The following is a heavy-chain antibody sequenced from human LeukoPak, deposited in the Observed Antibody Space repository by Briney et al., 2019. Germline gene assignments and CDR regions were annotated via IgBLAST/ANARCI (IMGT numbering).Heavy chain of an antibody. Sequence: PSETLSLTCTVSGGSISSGSYYWSWIRQPAGKGLEWIGRIYTSGSTNYNPSLKSRVTISVDTSKNQFSLKLSSVTAADTAVYYCAREWQQLDNYYYYMDVWGKGTTVTISS. V-gene: IGHV4-61*02. J-gene: IGHJ6*03. CDR2: IYTSGST. D-gene: IGHD6-13*01. CDR3: AREWQQLDNYYYYMDV. CDR1: GGSISSGSYY.